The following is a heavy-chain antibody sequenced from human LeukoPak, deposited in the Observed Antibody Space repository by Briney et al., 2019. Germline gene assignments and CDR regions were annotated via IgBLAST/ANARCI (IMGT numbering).Heavy chain of an antibody. J-gene: IGHJ6*03. Sequence: SETLSLTCTVSGASISSGSYYWSWIRQPAGKGLEWIGRIYTSGSTNYNPSLRSRVTMSVDTSKNQFSLNLRSVTAADTAVYYCARDIYYMDVWGKGTTVTVSS. CDR3: ARDIYYMDV. V-gene: IGHV4-61*02. CDR1: GASISSGSYY. CDR2: IYTSGST.